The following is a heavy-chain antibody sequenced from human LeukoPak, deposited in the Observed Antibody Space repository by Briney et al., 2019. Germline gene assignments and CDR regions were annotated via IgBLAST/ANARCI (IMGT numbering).Heavy chain of an antibody. CDR1: GYTFTDYY. CDR3: ARTYGSGSYSISHFDY. J-gene: IGHJ4*02. Sequence: ASVKVSCKASGYTFTDYYIHWVRQAPGQRLEWMGWINAGNGNTKYSQKFQGRVTITRDTSASTAYMELSSLRSEDTAVYYCARTYGSGSYSISHFDYWGQGTLVTVSS. CDR2: INAGNGNT. D-gene: IGHD3-10*01. V-gene: IGHV1/OR15-3*02.